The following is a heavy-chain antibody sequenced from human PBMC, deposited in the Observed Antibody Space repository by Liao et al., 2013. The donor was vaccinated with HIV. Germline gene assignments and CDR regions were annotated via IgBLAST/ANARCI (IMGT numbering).Heavy chain of an antibody. Sequence: QVQPQQWGAGLLKPSETLSLTCAVYGGSFNDYYWSWIRQPPGKGLEWIGEINHSGSTNYNPSLKSRVTISVDTSKNQFSLMVSSVTAADTAVYYCARTLDYWGQGTLVTVSS. CDR2: INHSGST. V-gene: IGHV4-34*01. CDR3: ARTLDY. CDR1: GGSFNDYY. J-gene: IGHJ4*02.